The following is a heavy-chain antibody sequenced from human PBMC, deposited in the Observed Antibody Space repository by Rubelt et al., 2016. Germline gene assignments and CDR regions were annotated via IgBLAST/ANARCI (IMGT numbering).Heavy chain of an antibody. V-gene: IGHV4-59*08. J-gene: IGHJ3*02. Sequence: QVQLQESGPGQVKPSETLSLSCTVSGDSINNNYWSWIRQPPGSGLEWIGYIHYSGTTKYNPSLKSRVTISVDTSKNQFSRRLSSGTAADSAVYYCGRHHRRSCTGDCFAFDIWGQGTMVTVSS. D-gene: IGHD2-8*02. CDR2: IHYSGTT. CDR1: GDSINNNY. CDR3: GRHHRRSCTGDCFAFDI.